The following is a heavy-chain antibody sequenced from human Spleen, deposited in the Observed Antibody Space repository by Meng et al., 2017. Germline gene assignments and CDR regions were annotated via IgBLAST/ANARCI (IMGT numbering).Heavy chain of an antibody. CDR3: ARVLILGHTKGLDY. D-gene: IGHD3-16*01. CDR2: IYHGGIT. V-gene: IGHV4-38-2*02. CDR1: GYSISSGYY. J-gene: IGHJ4*02. Sequence: SETLSLTCTVSGYSISSGYYWGWIRQPPGKGLEWIGSIYHGGITYYNPSLKSRVTISVDTSKNHFSLKLSSVTAADSAVYSCARVLILGHTKGLDYWGQGTLVTVSS.